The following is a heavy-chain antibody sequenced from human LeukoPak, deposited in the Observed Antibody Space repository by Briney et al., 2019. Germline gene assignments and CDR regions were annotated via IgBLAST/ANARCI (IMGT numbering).Heavy chain of an antibody. CDR3: ARQERVGPVTAMVPYDAFDI. CDR2: IYYSGST. D-gene: IGHD5-18*01. Sequence: PSETLSLTCTVSGGSISSSSYYWGWIRQPPGKGLEWIGSIYYSGSTYYNPSLKSRVTISVDTSKNQFSLKLSSVTAADTAVYYCARQERVGPVTAMVPYDAFDIWGQGTMVTVSS. CDR1: GGSISSSSYY. V-gene: IGHV4-39*01. J-gene: IGHJ3*02.